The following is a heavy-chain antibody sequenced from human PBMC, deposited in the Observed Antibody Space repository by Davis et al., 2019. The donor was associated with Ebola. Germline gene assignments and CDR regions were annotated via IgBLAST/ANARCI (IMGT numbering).Heavy chain of an antibody. J-gene: IGHJ6*02. CDR3: ARDDIVVVVAATSYGMDV. D-gene: IGHD2-15*01. V-gene: IGHV4-34*01. Sequence: SETLSLTCAVYGGSFSGYYWSWIRQPPGKGLEWIGEINHSGSTNYNPSLKSRVTISVDTSKNQFSLKLSSVTAADTAVYYCARDDIVVVVAATSYGMDVWGQGTTVTVSS. CDR2: INHSGST. CDR1: GGSFSGYY.